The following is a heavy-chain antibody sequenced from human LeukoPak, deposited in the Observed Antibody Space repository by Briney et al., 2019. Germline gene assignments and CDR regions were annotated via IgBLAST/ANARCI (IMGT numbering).Heavy chain of an antibody. Sequence: SETLSLTCSVSGGSISSSSHSWGWIRQSPGKGLEWIGSIYYSGSTFYNPSLKRRVTISVDRSKNQFSLKLSSVTAADTAVYYCASLFGVVNYYYMDVWGKGTTVTVSS. CDR2: IYYSGST. CDR1: GGSISSSSHS. J-gene: IGHJ6*03. D-gene: IGHD3-3*01. CDR3: ASLFGVVNYYYMDV. V-gene: IGHV4-39*07.